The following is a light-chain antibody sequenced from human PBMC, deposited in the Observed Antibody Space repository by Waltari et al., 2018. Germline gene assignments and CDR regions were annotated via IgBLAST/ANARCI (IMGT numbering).Light chain of an antibody. Sequence: QSALTQPRSVSGSPGQSVTISCTGTSSAFGNYNYVSWYQQHPGKAPKVIIYDVYKRPSGVPDRFSGSESGNTASLTISGLQAEDGADYYCCSYADTSTYVFGTGTQVLVL. CDR2: DVY. CDR1: SSAFGNYNY. V-gene: IGLV2-11*01. J-gene: IGLJ1*01. CDR3: CSYADTSTYV.